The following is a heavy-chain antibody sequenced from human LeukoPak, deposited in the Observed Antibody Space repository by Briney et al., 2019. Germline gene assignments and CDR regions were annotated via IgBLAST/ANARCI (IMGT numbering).Heavy chain of an antibody. CDR3: ASIAVAGTGLDY. Sequence: PSETLSLTCTVPGGSISSSSYYWGWIRQPPGKGLEWIGSIYYSGSTYYNPSLKSRVTISIDTSKNQFSLKLSSVTAADTAVYYCASIAVAGTGLDYWGQGTLVTVSS. J-gene: IGHJ4*02. V-gene: IGHV4-39*01. D-gene: IGHD6-19*01. CDR2: IYYSGST. CDR1: GGSISSSSYY.